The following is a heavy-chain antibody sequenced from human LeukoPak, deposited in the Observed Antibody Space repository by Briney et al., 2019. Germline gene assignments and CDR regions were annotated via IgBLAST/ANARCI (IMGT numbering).Heavy chain of an antibody. D-gene: IGHD6-13*01. CDR2: IYPGDSDT. CDR1: GYSFTSYW. J-gene: IGHJ4*02. V-gene: IGHV5-51*01. Sequence: GESLKISCKGSGYSFTSYWIGWVRQVPGKGLEWMGIIYPGDSDTRYSPSFQGQVTISADKSISTAYLQWSSLRASDTAMYYCARRLRGSSWYLDYWGQGTLVTVSS. CDR3: ARRLRGSSWYLDY.